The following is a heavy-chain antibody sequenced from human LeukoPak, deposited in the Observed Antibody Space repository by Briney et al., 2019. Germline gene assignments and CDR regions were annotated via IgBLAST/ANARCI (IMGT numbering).Heavy chain of an antibody. CDR2: ISGSSSSSDGGAI. D-gene: IGHD3-9*01. Sequence: GGSLRLSCTASGFTFSTYSMNWVRQAPGRGLEWVSYISGSSSSSDGGAIQYADSVKGRFTISRDNDKNSLCLQMNSLRAEDTAVYYCAGDGGDILTGYHDYWGQGTLVTVSS. V-gene: IGHV3-48*01. CDR1: GFTFSTYS. CDR3: AGDGGDILTGYHDY. J-gene: IGHJ4*02.